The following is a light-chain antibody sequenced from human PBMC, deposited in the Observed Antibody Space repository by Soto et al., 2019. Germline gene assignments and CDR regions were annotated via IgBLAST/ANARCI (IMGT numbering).Light chain of an antibody. CDR1: PSVTNF. J-gene: IGKJ1*01. V-gene: IGKV3-15*01. CDR3: QQYNNWLWT. Sequence: EIVLTQSPGTLSLSPGERATLSCRASPSVTNFLAWYQQKPGQAPRLLIYGASTRATGIPARFSGSGSGTEFTLTISSLQSEDFAVYYCQQYNNWLWTFGQGTKVDIK. CDR2: GAS.